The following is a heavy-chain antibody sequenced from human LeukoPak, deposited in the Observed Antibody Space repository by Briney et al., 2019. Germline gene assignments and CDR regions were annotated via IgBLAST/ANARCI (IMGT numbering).Heavy chain of an antibody. J-gene: IGHJ6*02. CDR2: ISYDGGNK. D-gene: IGHD3-3*01. Sequence: GGSLRLSCAASGFTFSDYGMHWVRQAPGKGLEWVALISYDGGNKFYADSVRDRFTISRDNSKNTLFLQMNSLRIEDTAVYYCAAYYDFWSGYSGDYYYYGMDVWGQGTTVTVSS. V-gene: IGHV3-30*03. CDR3: AAYYDFWSGYSGDYYYYGMDV. CDR1: GFTFSDYG.